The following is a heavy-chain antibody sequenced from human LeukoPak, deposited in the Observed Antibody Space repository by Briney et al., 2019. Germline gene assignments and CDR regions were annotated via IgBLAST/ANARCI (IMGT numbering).Heavy chain of an antibody. J-gene: IGHJ6*02. CDR3: ARGRIPRQYGLDV. CDR1: GYSFTSYG. Sequence: ASVKVSCKASGYSFTSYGISWVRQAPGQGLEWMGWISAYNGNTDYEQKLQGRVTMTTDTSTSTAYMELRYLRSDDTAVYYCARGRIPRQYGLDVWGQGTTVTVSS. D-gene: IGHD2-15*01. CDR2: ISAYNGNT. V-gene: IGHV1-18*01.